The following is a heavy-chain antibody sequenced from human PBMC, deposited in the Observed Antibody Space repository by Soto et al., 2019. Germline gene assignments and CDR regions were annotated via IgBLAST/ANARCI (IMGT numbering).Heavy chain of an antibody. D-gene: IGHD6-25*01. CDR3: ANLRSGLGAFDI. Sequence: QVQLQESGPGLVKPSQTLSLTCTVSGGSISSGGYYWSWIRQHPGKGLEWIGYIYYSGCTYYNPSLKSRVTISVDTSKNQFSLKLSSVTAADTAVYYCANLRSGLGAFDIWGQGTMVTVSS. V-gene: IGHV4-31*03. J-gene: IGHJ3*02. CDR1: GGSISSGGYY. CDR2: IYYSGCT.